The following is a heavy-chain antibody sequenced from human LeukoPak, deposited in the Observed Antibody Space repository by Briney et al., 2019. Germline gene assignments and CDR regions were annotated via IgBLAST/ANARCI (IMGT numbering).Heavy chain of an antibody. CDR1: GYTLTELS. Sequence: ASVKVSCKVSGYTLTELSMHWVRQAPGKGLEWVGGFDPEDGETIYAQKFQGRVTMTRDTSISTAYMELSRLRSDDTAVYYCARAGLWFGEFQAFDIWGQGTMVTVSS. J-gene: IGHJ3*02. CDR2: FDPEDGET. D-gene: IGHD3-10*01. CDR3: ARAGLWFGEFQAFDI. V-gene: IGHV1-24*01.